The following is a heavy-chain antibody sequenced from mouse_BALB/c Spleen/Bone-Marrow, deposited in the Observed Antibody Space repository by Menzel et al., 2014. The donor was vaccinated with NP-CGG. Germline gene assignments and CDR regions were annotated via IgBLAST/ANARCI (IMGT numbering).Heavy chain of an antibody. J-gene: IGHJ4*01. Sequence: EVKLQESGGGLVQPGGSRKLSCAASGFTFSSFGMHWVRRAPEKGLEWVAYISSGSSNINYADTVKGRFTISRDNPKNTLLLQMTSLRSEDTAMYYCARWGYYYAMDYWGQGTSVTVSS. CDR1: GFTFSSFG. D-gene: IGHD2-2*01. CDR2: ISSGSSNI. CDR3: ARWGYYYAMDY. V-gene: IGHV5-17*02.